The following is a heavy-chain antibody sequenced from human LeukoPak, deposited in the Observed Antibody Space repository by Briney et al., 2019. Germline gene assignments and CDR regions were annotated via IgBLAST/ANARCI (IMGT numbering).Heavy chain of an antibody. CDR3: ERGNYFGDYVGVGIYFDY. D-gene: IGHD4-17*01. V-gene: IGHV3-7*01. CDR1: GFSISSYW. J-gene: IGHJ4*02. CDR2: IKQDGSEN. Sequence: PGGSLRLSCAASGFSISSYWMSWVRQAPGKGLEWVANIKQDGSENYYVDSVKGRFTTSRDNAKSSLYLQMNSLRAEDTAVYYCERGNYFGDYVGVGIYFDYWGQGNLVTVSS.